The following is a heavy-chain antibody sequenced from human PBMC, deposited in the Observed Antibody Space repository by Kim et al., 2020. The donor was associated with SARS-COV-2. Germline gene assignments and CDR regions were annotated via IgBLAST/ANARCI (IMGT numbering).Heavy chain of an antibody. CDR3: ARVGGPGWFGEVFYQYYYGMDS. CDR1: GFTFSSYS. V-gene: IGHV3-21*01. Sequence: GGSLRLSCAASGFTFSSYSMNWVRQAPGKGLEWVSSISSSSSYIYYADSVKGRFTISRDNATNSLYLQMNSLRAEDTAVYYCARVGGPGWFGEVFYQYYYGMDSWRQGTTVTVSS. J-gene: IGHJ6*02. CDR2: ISSSSSYI. D-gene: IGHD3-10*01.